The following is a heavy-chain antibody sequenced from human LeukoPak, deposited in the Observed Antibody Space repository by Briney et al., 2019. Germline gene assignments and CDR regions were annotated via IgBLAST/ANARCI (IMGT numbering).Heavy chain of an antibody. CDR1: GFMSTLYS. CDR3: ARQEVTTPLYYYYYYMDV. Sequence: GGSLRLSCTTSGFMSTLYSMSWVRQSPGKGLELISYISNSGDRIYYADSVKGRFTISRDNAKNSLYLQMNSLRAEDTAVYYCARQEVTTPLYYYYYYMDVWGKGTTVTISS. D-gene: IGHD4-17*01. J-gene: IGHJ6*03. V-gene: IGHV3-48*01. CDR2: ISNSGDRI.